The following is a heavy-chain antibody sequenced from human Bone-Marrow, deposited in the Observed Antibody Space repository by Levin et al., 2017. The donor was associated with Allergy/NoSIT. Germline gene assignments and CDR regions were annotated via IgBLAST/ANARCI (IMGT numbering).Heavy chain of an antibody. CDR2: INPNSGGT. J-gene: IGHJ5*02. Sequence: ASVKVSCKASGYTFTGYYMHWVRQAPGQGLEWMGRINPNSGGTNYAQKFQGRVTMTRDTSISTAYMELSRLRSDDTAVYYCARDRRIAAAGIFWFDPWGQGTLVTVSS. D-gene: IGHD6-13*01. CDR3: ARDRRIAAAGIFWFDP. CDR1: GYTFTGYY. V-gene: IGHV1-2*06.